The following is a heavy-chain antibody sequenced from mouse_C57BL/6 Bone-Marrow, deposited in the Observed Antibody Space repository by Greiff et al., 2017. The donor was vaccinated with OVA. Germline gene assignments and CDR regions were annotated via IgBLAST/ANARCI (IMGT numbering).Heavy chain of an antibody. V-gene: IGHV3-1*01. CDR2: ISYSGST. CDR3: ARELRVYYFDY. Sequence: EVQLQQSGPGMVKPSQSLSLTCTVTGYSITSGYDWHWIRHFPGNKLEWMGYISYSGSTNYNPSLKSRISITHDTSTNHFFLKLNSVTTEDTAKYYCARELRVYYFDYWGQGNTLTVSS. CDR1: GYSITSGYD. J-gene: IGHJ2*01. D-gene: IGHD1-1*01.